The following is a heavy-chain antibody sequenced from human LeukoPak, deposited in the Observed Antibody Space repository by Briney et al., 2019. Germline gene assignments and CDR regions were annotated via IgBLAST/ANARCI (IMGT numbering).Heavy chain of an antibody. CDR3: ARYSAAAASHFDY. V-gene: IGHV4-34*01. CDR2: INHSGST. Sequence: PSETLSLTCAVYGGSFSGYYWSWIRQPPGKGLGWIGEINHSGSTNYNPSLKSRVTISVDTSKNQFSLKLSSVTAADTAVYYCARYSAAAASHFDYWGQGTLVTVSS. D-gene: IGHD6-13*01. J-gene: IGHJ4*02. CDR1: GGSFSGYY.